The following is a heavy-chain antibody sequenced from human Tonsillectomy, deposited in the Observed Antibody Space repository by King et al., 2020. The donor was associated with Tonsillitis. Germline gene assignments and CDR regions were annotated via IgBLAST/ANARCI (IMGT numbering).Heavy chain of an antibody. D-gene: IGHD3-10*01. CDR2: IYYSGST. CDR3: ASLGLYGSGSYFEYYFDY. CDR1: GGSISSSSYY. Sequence: QMQLQESGPGLVKPSETLSLTCTVSGGSISSSSYYWGWIRQPPGKGLEWIGSIYYSGSTYYNPSLKSRVTISVDTSKNQFSLKLTSVTAADTAVYYCASLGLYGSGSYFEYYFDYWGQGTLVTVSS. V-gene: IGHV4-39*07. J-gene: IGHJ4*02.